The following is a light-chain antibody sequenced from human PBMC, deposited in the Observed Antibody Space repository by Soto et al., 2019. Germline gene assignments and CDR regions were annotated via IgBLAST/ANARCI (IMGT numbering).Light chain of an antibody. J-gene: IGKJ1*01. Sequence: DIPMTQSPSSLSASVGDRVTITCRAREGIRSDLGWYQQKPGKAPKRLIYGASTLFNGVPSRFSGSGSGTDFTLTISSLQPEDFATYYCLQQSTYPWTFGQGTKVEIK. CDR3: LQQSTYPWT. CDR1: EGIRSD. V-gene: IGKV1-17*01. CDR2: GAS.